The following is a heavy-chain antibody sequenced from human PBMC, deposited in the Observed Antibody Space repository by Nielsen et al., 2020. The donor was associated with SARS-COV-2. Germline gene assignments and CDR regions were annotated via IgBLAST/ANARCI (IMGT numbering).Heavy chain of an antibody. D-gene: IGHD4-17*01. J-gene: IGHJ6*02. Sequence: GGSLRLSCTASGVSFMTYNMHWVRQAPGKGLEWVAAILHYGGNVYHADSVKGRFTISRDNSRNTLYLQMNTLRPEDTAVYSCARDAYGDLIYGMDVWGRGTTVTVSS. CDR1: GVSFMTYN. V-gene: IGHV3-30*04. CDR3: ARDAYGDLIYGMDV. CDR2: ILHYGGNV.